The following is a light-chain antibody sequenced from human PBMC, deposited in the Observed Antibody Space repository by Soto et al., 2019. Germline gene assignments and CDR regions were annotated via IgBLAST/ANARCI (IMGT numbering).Light chain of an antibody. CDR3: ASYTTSTARFV. CDR1: RTEVGSYNR. CDR2: EVS. Sequence: ALTHTPPLSGATGHADNHPLLGNRTEVGSYNRVSWYQQPPGTAPKVMIYEVSNRPSGVPDRFSGSKSGNTASLTISGLQAEDEADYYCASYTTSTARFVFVTGTKVTVL. V-gene: IGLV2-18*02. J-gene: IGLJ1*01.